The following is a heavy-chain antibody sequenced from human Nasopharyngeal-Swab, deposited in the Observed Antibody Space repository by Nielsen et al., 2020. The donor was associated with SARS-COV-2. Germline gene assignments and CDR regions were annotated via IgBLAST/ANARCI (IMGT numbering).Heavy chain of an antibody. CDR3: AKDFYSSGSTPFFFDY. CDR1: GFTFSSYA. V-gene: IGHV3-9*01. D-gene: IGHD6-19*01. CDR2: ISWNSGSI. J-gene: IGHJ4*02. Sequence: SLKIFCAASGFTFSSYAMSWVRQAPGKGLEWVSGISWNSGSIGYADSVKGRFTISRDNAKNSLYLQMNSLRAEDTALYYCAKDFYSSGSTPFFFDYWGQGTLVTVSS.